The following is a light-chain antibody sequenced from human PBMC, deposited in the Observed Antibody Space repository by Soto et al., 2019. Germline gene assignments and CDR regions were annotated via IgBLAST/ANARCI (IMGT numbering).Light chain of an antibody. CDR2: EGS. J-gene: IGLJ2*01. Sequence: QSALTQPASVSGSPGQSITISCTGTSSDVGGYNHVSWYQQHPGKAPKLIIYEGSKRPSGVSNRFSGSKSGNTASLTISGLQAEDEADYYCCSYAGSSTLVFGGGTKLTVL. CDR1: SSDVGGYNH. CDR3: CSYAGSSTLV. V-gene: IGLV2-23*01.